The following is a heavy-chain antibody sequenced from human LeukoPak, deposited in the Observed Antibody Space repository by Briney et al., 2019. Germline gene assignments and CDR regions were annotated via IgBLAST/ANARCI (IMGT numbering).Heavy chain of an antibody. V-gene: IGHV3-11*06. CDR3: AKDLYGSDWYNYFDP. J-gene: IGHJ5*02. CDR1: GFTFSDYY. CDR2: ISSSSSYI. D-gene: IGHD6-19*01. Sequence: GGSLRLSCAASGFTFSDYYMSWIRQAPGKGLEWVSSISSSSSYIYYADSVKGRFTISRDNAKNTLYLRINSLRAEDTAVYHCAKDLYGSDWYNYFDPWGQGALVTVSS.